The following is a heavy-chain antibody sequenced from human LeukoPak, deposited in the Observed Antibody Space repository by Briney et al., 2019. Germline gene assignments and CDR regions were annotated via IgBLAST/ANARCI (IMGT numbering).Heavy chain of an antibody. D-gene: IGHD5-12*01. J-gene: IGHJ4*02. CDR3: ARAYSGYSEIDY. Sequence: ASVKVSCKASGYTFTDFYVHWVRQAPGQGLEWMGWINPNSGGTSYAQKFQGRVTMTRDTSISTAYMELSRLRSDDTAVYYCARAYSGYSEIDYWGQGTLVTVSS. CDR2: INPNSGGT. V-gene: IGHV1-2*02. CDR1: GYTFTDFY.